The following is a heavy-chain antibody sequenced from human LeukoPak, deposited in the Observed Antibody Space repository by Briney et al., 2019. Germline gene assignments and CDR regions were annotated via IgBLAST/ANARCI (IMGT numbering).Heavy chain of an antibody. CDR3: ARTYDLGGGPPEDACDN. CDR1: VFSFRSYG. Sequence: GRSLSLSRAASVFSFRSYGLHWVRRAPGTGREGVAFIRYDGSNKYYADSVQGRFSISRDNAKNSRYLQMNSLRVEDKAMYYCARTYDLGGGPPEDACDNWGQGTMVTVSS. J-gene: IGHJ3*02. D-gene: IGHD3-3*01. CDR2: IRYDGSNK. V-gene: IGHV3-33*01.